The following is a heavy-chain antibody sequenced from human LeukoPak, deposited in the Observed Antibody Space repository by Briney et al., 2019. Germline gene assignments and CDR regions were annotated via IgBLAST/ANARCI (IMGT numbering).Heavy chain of an antibody. J-gene: IGHJ4*02. Sequence: SETLSLTCAVSGYFISSGYYWGWIRQPPGKGLEWIGSIYHSGSTYYNPSLKSRVTISVDTSKNQFSLKLSSVTAADTAVYYCARVDSGSLVTTSYYFDYWGQGTLVTVSP. CDR2: IYHSGST. CDR1: GYFISSGYY. D-gene: IGHD4-17*01. CDR3: ARVDSGSLVTTSYYFDY. V-gene: IGHV4-38-2*01.